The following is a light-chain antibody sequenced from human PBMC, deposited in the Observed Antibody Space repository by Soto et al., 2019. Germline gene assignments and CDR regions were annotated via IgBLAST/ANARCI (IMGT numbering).Light chain of an antibody. CDR2: GAY. V-gene: IGKV3-20*01. Sequence: EVVLTQSPGTLSLSSGERATLSCRASQSVINSYLAWYQQKPGQAPRLLLYGAYNRATGIPDRFSGSGSGTDFTLTISRLEPEDFAVYYCQQYGTAPWKFGQGPKVEIK. J-gene: IGKJ1*01. CDR3: QQYGTAPWK. CDR1: QSVINSY.